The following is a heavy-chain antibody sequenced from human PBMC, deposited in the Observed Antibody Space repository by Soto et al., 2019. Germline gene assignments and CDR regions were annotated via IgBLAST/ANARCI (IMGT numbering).Heavy chain of an antibody. CDR1: GVSVISGGHY. D-gene: IGHD3-9*01. Sequence: PSETLSLTCSVSGVSVISGGHYWNWIRQFPGKGLEWIGYIYHSGGGYYNPSLKSRASMSVDTSKNEFSLRLASVTAADTVVYFCASDPAATVDRHYFDHWGQGALVTVSS. V-gene: IGHV4-31*03. CDR3: ASDPAATVDRHYFDH. J-gene: IGHJ4*02. CDR2: IYHSGGG.